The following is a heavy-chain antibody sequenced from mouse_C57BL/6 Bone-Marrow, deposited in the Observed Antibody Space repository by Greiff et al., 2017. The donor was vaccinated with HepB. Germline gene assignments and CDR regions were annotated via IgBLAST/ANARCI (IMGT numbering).Heavy chain of an antibody. CDR1: GYSITSGYY. Sequence: EVQLQESGPGLVKPSQSLSLTCSVTGYSITSGYYWNWIRQFPGNKLEWMGYISYDGSNNYNPSLKNRISITRDTSKNQFFLKLNSATTEDTATYYCARVSYYSSWFAYWGQGTLVTVSA. J-gene: IGHJ3*01. CDR3: ARVSYYSSWFAY. V-gene: IGHV3-6*01. D-gene: IGHD2-12*01. CDR2: ISYDGSN.